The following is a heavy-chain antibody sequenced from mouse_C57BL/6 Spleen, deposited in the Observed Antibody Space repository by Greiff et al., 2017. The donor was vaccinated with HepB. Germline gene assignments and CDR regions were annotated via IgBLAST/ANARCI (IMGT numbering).Heavy chain of an antibody. CDR3: TVLYSDY. V-gene: IGHV6-3*01. Sequence: EVKLMESGGGLVQPGGSMKLSCVASGFTFSNYWMNWVRQSPEQGLEWVAQIRLKSDNYATHYAESVKGRFTISRDDSKSSVYLQMNNLRAEDTGIYYCTVLYSDYWGQGTTLTVSS. CDR1: GFTFSNYW. J-gene: IGHJ2*01. CDR2: IRLKSDNYAT.